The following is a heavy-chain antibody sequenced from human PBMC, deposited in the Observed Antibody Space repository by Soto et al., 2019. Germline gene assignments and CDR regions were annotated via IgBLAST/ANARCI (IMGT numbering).Heavy chain of an antibody. Sequence: EVQLVETGGGLIQPGGSLRLSCAASGFTVSNNYMSWVRQAPGKGLEWVSLIYSGGSTFYADSVKGRFTISRDNSKNTLFLQMNSLRAEDTAVYFCATYTSLDDWGQGTLVTVSS. CDR3: ATYTSLDD. V-gene: IGHV3-53*02. J-gene: IGHJ4*02. CDR1: GFTVSNNY. D-gene: IGHD2-2*02. CDR2: IYSGGST.